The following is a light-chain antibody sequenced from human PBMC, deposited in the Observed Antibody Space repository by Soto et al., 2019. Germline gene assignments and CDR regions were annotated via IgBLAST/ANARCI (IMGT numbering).Light chain of an antibody. J-gene: IGKJ3*01. CDR3: QQRSNWPPFT. Sequence: EIVLTQSPATLSLSPGERATLSCRASQSVSSYLAWYQQKPGQAPRLLIYDASNRATGIPARFSGSRSGTDFTLTIRSLEPEDFAVYYCQQRSNWPPFTFGPGTKVDIK. CDR2: DAS. V-gene: IGKV3-11*01. CDR1: QSVSSY.